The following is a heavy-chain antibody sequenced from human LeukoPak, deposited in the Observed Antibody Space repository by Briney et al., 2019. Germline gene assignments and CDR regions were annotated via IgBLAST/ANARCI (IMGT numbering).Heavy chain of an antibody. D-gene: IGHD3-3*01. V-gene: IGHV1-8*01. J-gene: IGHJ6*02. Sequence: GASVKVSCKASGYTFTSYDINWVRQATGQGLEWMGWMNPNSGNTGYAQKFQGRVTMTRNTSISTAYMELSSLRSEDTAVYYCARGGDFWSGYYIRYYYYGMDVWGQGTTVTVSS. CDR2: MNPNSGNT. CDR3: ARGGDFWSGYYIRYYYYGMDV. CDR1: GYTFTSYD.